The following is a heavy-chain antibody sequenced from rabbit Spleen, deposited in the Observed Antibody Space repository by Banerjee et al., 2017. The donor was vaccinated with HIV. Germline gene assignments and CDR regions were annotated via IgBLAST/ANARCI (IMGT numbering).Heavy chain of an antibody. J-gene: IGHJ4*01. CDR2: INTYTGKP. D-gene: IGHD3-1*01. CDR3: AGDLASVVGWNFGL. Sequence: QSLEESGGGLVKPGGTLTLTCTVSGFSFSSNWICWVRQAPGKGLQWIACINTYTGKPVYATWPKGRFTISRTSSTTVTLQMTSLTAADTATYFCAGDLASVVGWNFGLWGQGTLVTVS. CDR1: GFSFSSNW. V-gene: IGHV1S40*01.